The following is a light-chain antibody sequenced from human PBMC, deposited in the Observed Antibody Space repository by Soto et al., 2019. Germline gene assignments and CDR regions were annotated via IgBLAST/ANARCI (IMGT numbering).Light chain of an antibody. CDR3: AAWDDSLNGPL. Sequence: QSVLTQPPSASGTPGQRVTISCSGSSSNIGSNTVNWYQQLPGTAPKLLIYTNNQRPSGVPDRFSGSKSGTSASLAISGLQSEDEADCYCAAWDDSLNGPLFGGGTKVTVL. V-gene: IGLV1-44*01. CDR2: TNN. J-gene: IGLJ2*01. CDR1: SSNIGSNT.